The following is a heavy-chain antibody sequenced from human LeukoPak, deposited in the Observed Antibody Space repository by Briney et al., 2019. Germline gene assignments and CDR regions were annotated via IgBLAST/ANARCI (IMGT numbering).Heavy chain of an antibody. CDR2: INPNSGGT. CDR3: ARESLLGMVAMGQSSYYGMDV. Sequence: ASVKVSCKASGYTCTGYYMHWVRQAPGQGLEWMGWINPNSGGTNYAQKFQGRVTMTRDTSISTAYMELSRLRSDDTAVYYCARESLLGMVAMGQSSYYGMDVWGEATTVTASS. J-gene: IGHJ6*04. D-gene: IGHD5-12*01. V-gene: IGHV1-2*02. CDR1: GYTCTGYY.